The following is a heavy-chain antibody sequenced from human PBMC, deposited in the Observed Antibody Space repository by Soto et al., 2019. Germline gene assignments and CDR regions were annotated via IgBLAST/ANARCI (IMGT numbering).Heavy chain of an antibody. CDR3: ARGGALSTSWYWGDGLDS. Sequence: QVQLEQSGSEVKKSGSSVKVSCKASGYSFSSHAITWVRQATGQGLEWMGVIIPVFGTPSYAQKFQGRVTISAEKTTNTSYLELRSLRSEDTAVYYCARGGALSTSWYWGDGLDSWGQGTQVTVSS. D-gene: IGHD6-13*01. J-gene: IGHJ4*02. CDR2: IIPVFGTP. V-gene: IGHV1-69*06. CDR1: GYSFSSHA.